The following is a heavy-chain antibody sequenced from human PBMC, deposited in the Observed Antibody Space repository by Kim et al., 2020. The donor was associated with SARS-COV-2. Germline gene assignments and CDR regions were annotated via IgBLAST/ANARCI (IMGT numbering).Heavy chain of an antibody. J-gene: IGHJ5*02. CDR3: SRLFIAAAGTGWFDP. D-gene: IGHD6-13*01. V-gene: IGHV4-31*02. Sequence: NPSLKCRVTISGEASKNQFSLKLSSVTAADTAVYYCSRLFIAAAGTGWFDPWVQGTLVTVSS.